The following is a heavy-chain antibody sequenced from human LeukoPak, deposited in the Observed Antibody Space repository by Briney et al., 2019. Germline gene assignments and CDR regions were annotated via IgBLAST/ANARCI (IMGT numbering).Heavy chain of an antibody. J-gene: IGHJ4*02. V-gene: IGHV3-21*01. CDR2: ISSTVGYI. Sequence: GGSLRLSCAASGFTFTSYSMNWVRQAPGKGLEWVSSISSTVGYIFYADSMKGRFTISRDNAKNSLYLQMNSLRAEDTAVYYCARRNYDSSGSKAFDYWGQGTLVTVSS. CDR3: ARRNYDSSGSKAFDY. CDR1: GFTFTSYS. D-gene: IGHD3-22*01.